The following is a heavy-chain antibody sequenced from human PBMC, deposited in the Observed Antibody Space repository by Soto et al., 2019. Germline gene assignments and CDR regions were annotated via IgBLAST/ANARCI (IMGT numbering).Heavy chain of an antibody. CDR1: GYTFINFL. CDR3: ARSHCSGGSCYLGAFDI. Sequence: ASVKVSCKASGYTFINFLIHWVRQAPGQGLEWVGIINPSGGATTYPQKFQGRVTMTRDTSTSTVYMDVSSLRFDDTAVYYCARSHCSGGSCYLGAFDIWGQGTMVTVSS. J-gene: IGHJ3*02. V-gene: IGHV1-46*01. D-gene: IGHD2-15*01. CDR2: INPSGGAT.